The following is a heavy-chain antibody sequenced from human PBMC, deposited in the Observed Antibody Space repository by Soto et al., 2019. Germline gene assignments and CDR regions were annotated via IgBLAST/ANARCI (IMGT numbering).Heavy chain of an antibody. CDR1: GFTFSSYW. Sequence: GGSLRLSCAASGFTFSSYWMSWVRQAPGKGLEWVANIKQDGSEKYYVDSVKGRFTISRDNAKNSLYLQMNSLRAEDTAVYYCARDRQRWSSSWYYFDYWGQGTLVTVSS. D-gene: IGHD6-13*01. CDR2: IKQDGSEK. CDR3: ARDRQRWSSSWYYFDY. J-gene: IGHJ4*02. V-gene: IGHV3-7*03.